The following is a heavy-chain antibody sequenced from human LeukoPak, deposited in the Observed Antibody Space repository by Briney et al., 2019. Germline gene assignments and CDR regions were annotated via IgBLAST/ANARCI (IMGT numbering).Heavy chain of an antibody. CDR1: GGSISSNS. CDR3: AKSGYSYGFDY. V-gene: IGHV3-48*04. Sequence: GTLSLTCAVSGGSISSNSWWTWVRQAPGKGLEWVSYISSSGSTIYYADSVKGRFTISRDNAKNSLYLQMNSLRAEDTAVYYCAKSGYSYGFDYWGQGTLVTVSS. J-gene: IGHJ4*02. D-gene: IGHD5-18*01. CDR2: ISSSGSTI.